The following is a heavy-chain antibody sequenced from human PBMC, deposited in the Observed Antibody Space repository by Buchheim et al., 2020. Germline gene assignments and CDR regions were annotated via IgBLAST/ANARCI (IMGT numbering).Heavy chain of an antibody. CDR1: GFTFSSYC. CDR2: ISYDGSNK. Sequence: QVQLVESGGGVVQPGRSLRLSCAASGFTFSSYCMHWVRQAPGKGLEWVAVISYDGSNKYYADSVKGRFTISRDNSKNTLYLQMNSLRAEDTAVYYWAKVGETGPYYYYYMDVWGKGTT. J-gene: IGHJ6*03. D-gene: IGHD1-1*01. CDR3: AKVGETGPYYYYYMDV. V-gene: IGHV3-30*18.